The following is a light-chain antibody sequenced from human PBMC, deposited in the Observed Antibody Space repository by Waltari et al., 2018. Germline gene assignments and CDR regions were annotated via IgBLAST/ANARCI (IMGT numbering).Light chain of an antibody. CDR3: GTWDSSLSGAV. V-gene: IGLV1-51*02. J-gene: IGLJ7*01. Sequence: QSVLTQPPSVSAAPGQRVTISCSGGSSNIGNNYVSWYRQFPGTAPKLLIYENTGRPSGIPGPFSGSKSGTSATLDLTRLQAGDEADYYCGTWDSSLSGAVFGGGTHVTVL. CDR1: SSNIGNNY. CDR2: ENT.